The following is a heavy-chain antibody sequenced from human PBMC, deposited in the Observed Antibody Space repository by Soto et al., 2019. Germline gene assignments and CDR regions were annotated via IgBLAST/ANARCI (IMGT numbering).Heavy chain of an antibody. V-gene: IGHV3-21*01. CDR3: ARARGDYLFDN. Sequence: EVQLVESGGGLVKPGGSLRLSCVVSGFTFSSYRMNWVRQAPGKGLEWVSSRSSSSSYIEYVDSVKGRFTISRDNAKTPLYLQMNSLRAEDTAVYYCARARGDYLFDNWGQGPLVTVSS. J-gene: IGHJ4*02. CDR2: RSSSSSYI. CDR1: GFTFSSYR. D-gene: IGHD4-17*01.